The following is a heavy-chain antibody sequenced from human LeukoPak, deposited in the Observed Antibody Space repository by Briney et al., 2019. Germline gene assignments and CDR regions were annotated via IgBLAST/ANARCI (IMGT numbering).Heavy chain of an antibody. CDR1: GYTFTSYD. V-gene: IGHV1-8*01. D-gene: IGHD3-10*01. CDR3: ARGRRGEHYGSGSYSYYYYYMDV. Sequence: ASVKVSCKAPGYTFTSYDINWVRQPTGQGLEWMGWMNPNSGNTGYAQKFQGRVTMTRNTSISTAYMELSSLRSEDTAVYYCARGRRGEHYGSGSYSYYYYYMDVWGKGTMVTISS. CDR2: MNPNSGNT. J-gene: IGHJ6*03.